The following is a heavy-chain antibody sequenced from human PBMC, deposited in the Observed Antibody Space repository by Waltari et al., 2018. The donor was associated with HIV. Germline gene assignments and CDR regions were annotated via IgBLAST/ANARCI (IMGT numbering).Heavy chain of an antibody. CDR1: GFTFSNAW. CDR3: TTLTHSSGWYGDY. J-gene: IGHJ4*02. D-gene: IGHD6-19*01. V-gene: IGHV3-15*01. CDR2: IKSKTDGGTT. Sequence: EVQLVESGGGLVKPGGSLRLSCAASGFTFSNAWIGWVRRVPGKGLEWVGRIKSKTDGGTTDYAAPVKGRFTISRDDSKNTLYLQMNSLKTEDTAVYYCTTLTHSSGWYGDYWGQGTLVTVSS.